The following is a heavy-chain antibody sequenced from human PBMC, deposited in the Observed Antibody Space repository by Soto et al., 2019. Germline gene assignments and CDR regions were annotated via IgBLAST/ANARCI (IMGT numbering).Heavy chain of an antibody. D-gene: IGHD1-26*01. V-gene: IGHV3-74*01. Sequence: EVQLVESGGGLVQPGGSLRRSCAASGFAFSTKWMHWVRQGPGKGLVWVSRINIDGTTTNYADSVKGRFTISRDNAKNMLYLQMDSLRAEDTAVYYCARIPYSDTDPCPWGQGTLVTVSS. J-gene: IGHJ5*02. CDR2: INIDGTTT. CDR1: GFAFSTKW. CDR3: ARIPYSDTDPCP.